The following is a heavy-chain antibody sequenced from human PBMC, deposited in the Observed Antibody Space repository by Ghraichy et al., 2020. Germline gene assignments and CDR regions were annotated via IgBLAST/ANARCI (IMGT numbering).Heavy chain of an antibody. CDR1: GYSFTSHW. CDR3: ARQSVSYPHGFDS. D-gene: IGHD2-8*01. J-gene: IGHJ4*02. CDR2: VYPGDSGT. V-gene: IGHV5-51*01. Sequence: GESLNISCKGSGYSFTSHWIGWVRQMPGKGLEWMGIVYPGDSGTRYSPSFQGQVTISADKSISTAYLQWNSLKASDSAMYYCARQSVSYPHGFDSWGQGTVVTVSS.